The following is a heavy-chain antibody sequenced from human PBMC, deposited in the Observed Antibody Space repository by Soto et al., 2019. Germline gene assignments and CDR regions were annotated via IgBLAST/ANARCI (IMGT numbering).Heavy chain of an antibody. CDR3: ARVGLPYYDILTGYYNSPGDDRRAWLDY. D-gene: IGHD3-9*01. Sequence: SETLSLTCTVSGGSISSYYWSWIRQPPAKGLEWIGYIYYSGRTNYNPSLKSRVTISVETSKNQFSLKLSSVTAADTAVYYCARVGLPYYDILTGYYNSPGDDRRAWLDYWGQGTLVTVSS. J-gene: IGHJ4*02. CDR2: IYYSGRT. V-gene: IGHV4-59*01. CDR1: GGSISSYY.